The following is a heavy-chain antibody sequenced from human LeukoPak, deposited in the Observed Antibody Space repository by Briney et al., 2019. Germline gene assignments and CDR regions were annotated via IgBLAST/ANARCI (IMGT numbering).Heavy chain of an antibody. D-gene: IGHD6-19*01. Sequence: PGGSLRLSCAASGFTFSSYGMHWVRQAPGKGLEWVAVIWYDGSNKYYADSVKGRFTIPRDNSKNTLYLQMNSLRAEDTAVYYCARDNQWLASHYFGYWGEGTLVTVSS. J-gene: IGHJ4*02. CDR2: IWYDGSNK. CDR1: GFTFSSYG. CDR3: ARDNQWLASHYFGY. V-gene: IGHV3-33*01.